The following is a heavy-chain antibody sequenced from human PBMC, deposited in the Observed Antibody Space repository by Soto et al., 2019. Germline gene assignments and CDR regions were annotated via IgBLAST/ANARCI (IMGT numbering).Heavy chain of an antibody. D-gene: IGHD6-6*01. CDR2: IYSGGST. CDR1: GFTVSSDY. CDR3: PRVGSSSSDFDY. Sequence: EVQLVETGGGLIQPGGSLRLSCAASGFTVSSDYMSWVRQAPGKGLEWVSVIYSGGSTYYADSVKGRFTISRDNSKNTLYLQMNSLRAEDTAVYYCPRVGSSSSDFDYWGQGTLVTVSS. V-gene: IGHV3-53*02. J-gene: IGHJ4*02.